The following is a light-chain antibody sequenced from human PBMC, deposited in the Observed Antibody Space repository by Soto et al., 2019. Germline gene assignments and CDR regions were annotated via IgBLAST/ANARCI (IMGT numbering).Light chain of an antibody. CDR2: EVS. CDR3: SSYAGSNVV. Sequence: VLTQPPSASGSPGQSVTISCTGTSSDVGGYNYVSWYQQHPGKAPKLMIYEVSKRPSGVPDRFSGSKSGNTASLTVSGLQAEDEADYYCSSYAGSNVVFGGGTKLTVL. J-gene: IGLJ2*01. CDR1: SSDVGGYNY. V-gene: IGLV2-8*01.